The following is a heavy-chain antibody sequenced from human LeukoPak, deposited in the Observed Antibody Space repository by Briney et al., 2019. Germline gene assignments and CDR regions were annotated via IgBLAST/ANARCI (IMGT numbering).Heavy chain of an antibody. CDR2: MYLSGTT. CDR3: AGLVGRYSSGLYYYYFDY. V-gene: IGHV4-4*02. CDR1: GDSINSLDL. Sequence: SETLSLTCTVSGDSINSLDLWSWVRQPPGKGLEWIGEMYLSGTTHSNPSVKSRVTLSIDKSKNQFFLNLSSVTAADTAVYYCAGLVGRYSSGLYYYYFDYWGQGTLVTVSS. D-gene: IGHD3-22*01. J-gene: IGHJ4*02.